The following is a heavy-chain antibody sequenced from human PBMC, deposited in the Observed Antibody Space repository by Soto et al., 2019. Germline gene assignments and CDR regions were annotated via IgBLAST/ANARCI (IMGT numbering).Heavy chain of an antibody. CDR2: INPKSGDT. V-gene: IGHV1-2*02. CDR1: GYIFSGHF. CDR3: ARDTRGTRGFDEMDV. Sequence: ASVKVSCKASGYIFSGHFIHWMRQTPGQGLEWMGWINPKSGDTNYAQKFQGRVTMTRDTSFNLVYMDLSGLRSDGTAVYYCARDTRGTRGFDEMDVWGQGTKVTVYS. D-gene: IGHD3-9*01. J-gene: IGHJ6*02.